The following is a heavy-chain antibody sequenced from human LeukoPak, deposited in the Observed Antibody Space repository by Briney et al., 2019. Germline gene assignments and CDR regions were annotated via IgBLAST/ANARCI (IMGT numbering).Heavy chain of an antibody. CDR3: ARGRVHGGGTGY. D-gene: IGHD1-7*01. V-gene: IGHV4-34*01. CDR1: GGSFSGYY. J-gene: IGHJ4*02. CDR2: INHSGST. Sequence: SETLSLTCAVYGGSFSGYYWSWIRQPPGKGLEWIGEINHSGSTNYNPSLKSRVTISVDTSKNQFSLKLSSVTAADTAVYYCARGRVHGGGTGYWGQGTLVTVSS.